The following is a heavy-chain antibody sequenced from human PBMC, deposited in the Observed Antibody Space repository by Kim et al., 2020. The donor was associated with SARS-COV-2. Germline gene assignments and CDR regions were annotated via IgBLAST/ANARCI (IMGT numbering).Heavy chain of an antibody. V-gene: IGHV4-4*07. CDR1: GGSISGCY. Sequence: SETLSLTCTVSGGSISGCYWSWIRQPAGKGLEWIGRISTSGNTNWNPSLKSRVTMSVDTSKNQFSVNLTSVTAADTAVYYCARGKEYTTGRGFDYWGQGTLVTVSS. D-gene: IGHD1-1*01. J-gene: IGHJ4*02. CDR2: ISTSGNT. CDR3: ARGKEYTTGRGFDY.